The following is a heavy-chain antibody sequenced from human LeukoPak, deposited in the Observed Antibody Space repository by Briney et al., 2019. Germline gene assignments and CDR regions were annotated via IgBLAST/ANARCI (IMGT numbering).Heavy chain of an antibody. Sequence: GGSLRLSCAASGFTFDDYAMHWVRQAPGQGLEWVSLISGDGVSTYYADSVKGRFTISRANSKNSLYLQMNSLRTEDTALYYCAKAMVVRKYYYYYYYMDVWGKGTTVTVSS. V-gene: IGHV3-43*02. CDR1: GFTFDDYA. CDR3: AKAMVVRKYYYYYYYMDV. D-gene: IGHD2-15*01. J-gene: IGHJ6*03. CDR2: ISGDGVST.